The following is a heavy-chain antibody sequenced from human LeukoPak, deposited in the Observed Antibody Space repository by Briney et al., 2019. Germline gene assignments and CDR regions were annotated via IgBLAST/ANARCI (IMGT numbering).Heavy chain of an antibody. CDR1: GFIFSNYW. CDR3: ARDRYDYYGLDG. Sequence: GGSLRLSCEPPGFIFSNYWMTGVRQAPGKGREWVANVKQDGSEKYYVDSVKGRFTISRDNAKNSLYLQMNSLRAEETAVYYCARDRYDYYGLDGWGQGTTVTVSS. CDR2: VKQDGSEK. J-gene: IGHJ6*02. V-gene: IGHV3-7*01.